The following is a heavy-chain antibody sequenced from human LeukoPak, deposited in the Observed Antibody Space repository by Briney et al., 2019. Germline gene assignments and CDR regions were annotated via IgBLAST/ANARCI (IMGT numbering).Heavy chain of an antibody. CDR3: ARGTTGTFGGVITPSRD. Sequence: SETLSLTCTVSGGSISSSSYYWGWIRQPPGKGLEWIGEINHSGSTNYNPSLKSRVTISVDTSKNQFSLKLSSVTAADTAVYYCARGTTGTFGGVITPSRDWGQGTLVTVSS. V-gene: IGHV4-39*07. CDR1: GGSISSSSYY. D-gene: IGHD3-16*02. CDR2: INHSGST. J-gene: IGHJ4*02.